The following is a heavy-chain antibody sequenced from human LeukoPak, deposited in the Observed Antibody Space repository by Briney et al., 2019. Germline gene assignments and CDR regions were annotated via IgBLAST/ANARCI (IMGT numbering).Heavy chain of an antibody. Sequence: PSETVSLTCTVSGGSLSGHYWSWIRQPPGKRLEWIGYVSYTGRTKYNPSLQSRVTISIDTSKSQFSLKLTSVTSADTAVYSCARLLDNDISGDTDTFDVWGQGTTVIASS. CDR1: GGSLSGHY. CDR3: ARLLDNDISGDTDTFDV. J-gene: IGHJ3*01. D-gene: IGHD3-22*01. V-gene: IGHV4-59*11. CDR2: VSYTGRT.